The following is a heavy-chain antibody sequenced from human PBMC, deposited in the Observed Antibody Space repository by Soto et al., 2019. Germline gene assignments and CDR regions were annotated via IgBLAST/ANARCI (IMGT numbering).Heavy chain of an antibody. J-gene: IGHJ6*01. V-gene: IGHV3-30-3*01. CDR1: GSTFSSYA. CDR3: ARGTLGAAANIYYYGMDV. Sequence: QVQLVESGGGVVQPGRSLRLSCAASGSTFSSYAMHWGRQAPGKGLEWVAVISYDGSNKYYADSVKGRFTISRDNSKNTLYLQMNGLRAEDTAVYYWARGTLGAAANIYYYGMDVWGKGPRSPSPQ. D-gene: IGHD6-13*01. CDR2: ISYDGSNK.